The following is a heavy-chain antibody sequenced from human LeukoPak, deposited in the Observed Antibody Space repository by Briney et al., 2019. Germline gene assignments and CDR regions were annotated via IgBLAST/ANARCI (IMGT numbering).Heavy chain of an antibody. Sequence: GGSLRLSCAASGFTFRNYWMSWVRQAPGKGLEWVSVIYSGGRTFYADSVKGRFTISRDNSKNTLYLQMNSLRAEDTAVYYCAIYDSSGYYNYWGQGTLVTVSS. CDR2: IYSGGRT. V-gene: IGHV3-53*01. D-gene: IGHD3-22*01. CDR3: AIYDSSGYYNY. CDR1: GFTFRNYW. J-gene: IGHJ4*02.